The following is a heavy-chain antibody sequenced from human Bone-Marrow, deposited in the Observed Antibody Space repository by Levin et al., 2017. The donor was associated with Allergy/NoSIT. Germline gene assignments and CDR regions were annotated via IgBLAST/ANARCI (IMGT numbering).Heavy chain of an antibody. D-gene: IGHD2-15*01. CDR1: GASISTTNW. V-gene: IGHV4-4*02. J-gene: IGHJ6*03. CDR2: IYHGGGT. CDR3: AKEVVGERYYYMDV. Sequence: PSETLSLTCAVSGASISTTNWWRWSWVRQAPGKGLEWIGKIYHGGGTEYNSSLKSRVIISADKSKNHFSLTVTSVTAADTAVYYCAKEVVGERYYYMDVWGKGTTVTVSS.